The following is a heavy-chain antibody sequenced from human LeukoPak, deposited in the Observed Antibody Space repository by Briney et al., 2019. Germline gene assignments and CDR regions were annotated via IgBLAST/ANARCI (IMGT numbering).Heavy chain of an antibody. J-gene: IGHJ4*02. V-gene: IGHV3-11*04. CDR3: ARGRGAVTAVFDY. Sequence: GGSLRLSCVASGFTFSDYYMSWIRQAPGKGLEWVSYIRSSGTTIHYADSVKGRFTITRDNAKNSLYLQMNSLRAEDTAVYYCARGRGAVTAVFDYWGQGTLVTVSS. D-gene: IGHD2-21*02. CDR2: IRSSGTTI. CDR1: GFTFSDYY.